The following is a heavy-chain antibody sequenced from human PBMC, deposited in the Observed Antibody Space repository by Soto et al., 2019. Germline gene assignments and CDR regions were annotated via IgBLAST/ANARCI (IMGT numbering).Heavy chain of an antibody. Sequence: ASVKVSCKASGYTFTSYAMHWVRQAPGQRLEWMGWINAGNGNTKYSQKFQGRVTITRDTSASTAYMELSSLRSEDTAVYYCARAGSTYYYDSSGLTGDYWGRGTLVTVSS. CDR3: ARAGSTYYYDSSGLTGDY. CDR1: GYTFTSYA. V-gene: IGHV1-3*01. D-gene: IGHD3-22*01. CDR2: INAGNGNT. J-gene: IGHJ4*02.